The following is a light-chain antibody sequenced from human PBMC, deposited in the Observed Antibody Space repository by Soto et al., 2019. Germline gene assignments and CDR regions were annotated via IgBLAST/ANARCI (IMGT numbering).Light chain of an antibody. CDR3: QQRNVWPPIT. Sequence: VLTQSPAPLSLSPGERATLSCRASQSIHTSLAWYQQKPGQPPRLVVYDSTLRANGVPDRFGGSRSGTEFTLSINNLEPEDFAGYYCQQRNVWPPITFGQGTRMEI. J-gene: IGKJ5*01. CDR1: QSIHTS. CDR2: DST. V-gene: IGKV3-11*01.